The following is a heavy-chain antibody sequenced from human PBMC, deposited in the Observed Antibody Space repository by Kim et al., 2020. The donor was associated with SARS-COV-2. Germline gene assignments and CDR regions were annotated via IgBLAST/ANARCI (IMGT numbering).Heavy chain of an antibody. D-gene: IGHD6-13*01. J-gene: IGHJ5*02. CDR1: GGSISSGSYY. V-gene: IGHV4-61*02. CDR3: AREEIAEIAPPNWFDP. Sequence: SETLSLTCTVSGGSISSGSYYWSWIRQPAGKGLEWIGRIYTSGSTNYNPSLKSRVTISVDTSKNQFSLKLSSVTAADTAVYYCAREEIAEIAPPNWFDPWGQGTLVTVSS. CDR2: IYTSGST.